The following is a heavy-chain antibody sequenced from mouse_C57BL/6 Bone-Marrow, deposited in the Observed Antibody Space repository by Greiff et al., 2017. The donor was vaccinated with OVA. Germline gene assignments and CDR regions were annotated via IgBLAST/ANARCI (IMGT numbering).Heavy chain of an antibody. CDR1: GFTFSSYT. CDR3: ARQNYGSSYGY. CDR2: ISGGGGNT. D-gene: IGHD1-1*01. J-gene: IGHJ2*01. Sequence: EVHLVESGGGLVKPGGSLKLSCAASGFTFSSYTMSWVRPTPEKRLEWVATISGGGGNTYYPDSVKGRFTISRDNAKNTLYLQMSSLRSEDTALYYCARQNYGSSYGYWGQGTTLTVSS. V-gene: IGHV5-9*01.